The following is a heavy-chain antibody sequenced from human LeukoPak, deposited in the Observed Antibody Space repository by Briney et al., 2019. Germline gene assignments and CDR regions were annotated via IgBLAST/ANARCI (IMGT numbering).Heavy chain of an antibody. J-gene: IGHJ6*03. CDR2: ISSSGSAI. CDR3: ARDGPHYDFWSGYLNYYYYYYMDV. Sequence: GGSLRLSCAASGFTFSSYEMNWVRQAPGKGLEWVSYISSSGSAIYYADSVKGRFTISRDNAKNSLYLQMNSLRAEDTAVYYCARDGPHYDFWSGYLNYYYYYYMDVWGKGTTVTVSS. V-gene: IGHV3-48*03. D-gene: IGHD3-3*01. CDR1: GFTFSSYE.